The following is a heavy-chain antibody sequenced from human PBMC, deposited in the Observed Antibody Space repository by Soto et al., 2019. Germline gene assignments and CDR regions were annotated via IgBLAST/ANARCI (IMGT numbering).Heavy chain of an antibody. CDR1: GGSISGSSYY. CDR2: IYYSGST. V-gene: IGHV4-39*01. Sequence: QLQLQESGPGLVKPSETLSLTCTVSGGSISGSSYYWGWIRQPPGKGLEWIGTIYYSGSTYYNPSLTSRVTRSVDTSKTQFSLKLSSVTAADTAVYYCARPLYFYGSGSYPWFDPWGQGTLVTVSS. D-gene: IGHD3-10*01. J-gene: IGHJ5*02. CDR3: ARPLYFYGSGSYPWFDP.